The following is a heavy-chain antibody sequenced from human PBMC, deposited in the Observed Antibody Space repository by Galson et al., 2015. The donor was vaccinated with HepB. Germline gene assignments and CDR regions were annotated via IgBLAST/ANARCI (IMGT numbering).Heavy chain of an antibody. CDR1: GYSFTSYW. Sequence: QSGAEVKKPGESLKISCKGSGYSFTSYWIGWVRQMPGKGLEWMGIIYPGDSDTRYSPSFQGQVTISADKSISTAYLQWSSLKASDTAMYYCARPPDYYDSSGYDYYLDYWGQGTLVTVSS. CDR3: ARPPDYYDSSGYDYYLDY. CDR2: IYPGDSDT. D-gene: IGHD3-22*01. J-gene: IGHJ4*02. V-gene: IGHV5-51*03.